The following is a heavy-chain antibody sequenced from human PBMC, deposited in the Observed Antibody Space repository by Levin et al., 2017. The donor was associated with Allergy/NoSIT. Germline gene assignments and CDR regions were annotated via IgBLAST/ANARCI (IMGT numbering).Heavy chain of an antibody. Sequence: ASVKVSCKASGGTFSSYAISWVRQAPGQGLEWMGGIIPIFGTANYAQKFQGRVTITADESTSTAYMELSSLRSEDTAVYYCAREGPGMVYAIEGYYYYGMDVWGQGPTVTVSS. J-gene: IGHJ6*02. CDR3: AREGPGMVYAIEGYYYYGMDV. V-gene: IGHV1-69*13. D-gene: IGHD2-8*01. CDR2: IIPIFGTA. CDR1: GGTFSSYA.